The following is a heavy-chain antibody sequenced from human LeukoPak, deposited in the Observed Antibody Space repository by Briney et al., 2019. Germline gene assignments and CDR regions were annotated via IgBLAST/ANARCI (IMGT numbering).Heavy chain of an antibody. V-gene: IGHV4-34*01. D-gene: IGHD6-13*01. Sequence: TSETLSLTCAVYGGSFSGYYWSWIRQPPGKGLEWIGEINHSGSTNYNPSLKSRVTISVDTSKNQFSLKLSSVTAADTAVYYCARVAGSSRPAPLDYWGQGTLVTVSP. CDR1: GGSFSGYY. CDR2: INHSGST. J-gene: IGHJ4*02. CDR3: ARVAGSSRPAPLDY.